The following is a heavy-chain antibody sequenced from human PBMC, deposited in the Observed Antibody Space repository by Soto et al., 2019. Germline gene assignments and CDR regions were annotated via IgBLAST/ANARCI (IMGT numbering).Heavy chain of an antibody. D-gene: IGHD2-2*01. CDR3: ARLFGCSSTSCYYFDY. Sequence: GESLKISCKGSGYSFTSYWIGWVRQMPGKGLEWMGIIYPGDSDTRYSPSFQGQVTISADKSISTAYLQWSSLTASDTAMYYCARLFGCSSTSCYYFDYWGQGTLVTVSS. CDR1: GYSFTSYW. J-gene: IGHJ4*02. V-gene: IGHV5-51*01. CDR2: IYPGDSDT.